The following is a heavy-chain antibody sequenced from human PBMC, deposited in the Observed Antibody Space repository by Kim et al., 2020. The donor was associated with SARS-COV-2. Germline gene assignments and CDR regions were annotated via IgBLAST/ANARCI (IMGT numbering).Heavy chain of an antibody. J-gene: IGHJ3*02. Sequence: SETLSLTCTVSGGSISSGGYYWSWIRQHPGKGLEWIGYIYYSGSTYYNPSLKSRVTISVDTSKNQFSLKLSSVTAADTAVYYCARAPITMIVVVQAFDIWGQGTMVTVS. CDR1: GGSISSGGYY. D-gene: IGHD3-22*01. V-gene: IGHV4-31*03. CDR3: ARAPITMIVVVQAFDI. CDR2: IYYSGST.